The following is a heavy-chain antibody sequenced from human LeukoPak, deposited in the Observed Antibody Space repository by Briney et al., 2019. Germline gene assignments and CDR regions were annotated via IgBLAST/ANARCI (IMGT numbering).Heavy chain of an antibody. CDR3: ARVPRSYYYYYYMDV. CDR2: IYYSGSN. V-gene: IGHV4-59*01. J-gene: IGHJ6*03. CDR1: GGSISSYY. Sequence: SETLSLTCTVSGGSISSYYWSWIRQPPGKGLEWIGYIYYSGSNNYNPSLKSRVTISVGTSKNQFSLKLSSVTAADTAVYYCARVPRSYYYYYYMDVWGKGTTVTVSS.